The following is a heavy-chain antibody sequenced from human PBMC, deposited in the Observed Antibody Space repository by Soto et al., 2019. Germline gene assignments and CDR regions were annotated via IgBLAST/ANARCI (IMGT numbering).Heavy chain of an antibody. CDR1: VFSLSTLGFG. CDR2: IYWDDDK. V-gene: IGHV2-5*02. J-gene: IGHJ4*02. CDR3: AHTPSPDFDY. Sequence: SGATLLNPPQTLTLTCTFSVFSLSTLGFGLGWIRQPPGKALEWLALIYWDDDKRYSPSLKSRLTITKDTSKNQVVLTMTNMDPVDTATYYCAHTPSPDFDYWGQGTLVTVSS.